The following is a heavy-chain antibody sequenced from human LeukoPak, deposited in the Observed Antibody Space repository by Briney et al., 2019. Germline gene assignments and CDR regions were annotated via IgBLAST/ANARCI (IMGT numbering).Heavy chain of an antibody. J-gene: IGHJ3*02. CDR2: INAGNGNT. D-gene: IGHD4-17*01. CDR3: ARDGDYDAFDI. V-gene: IGHV1-3*01. Sequence: ASVKVSCKASGYTFTSYAMHWVRQAPGQRLEWKGWINAGNGNTKYSQKFQGRVTITRDTSASTAYMELSSLRSEDTAVYYCARDGDYDAFDIWGQGTMVTVSS. CDR1: GYTFTSYA.